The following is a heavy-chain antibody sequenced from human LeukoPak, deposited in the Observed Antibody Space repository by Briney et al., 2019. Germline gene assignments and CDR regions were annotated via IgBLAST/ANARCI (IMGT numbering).Heavy chain of an antibody. D-gene: IGHD2-21*02. CDR3: ARAVDCGGDCYSSY. CDR2: MNPNSGNT. V-gene: IGHV1-8*01. CDR1: GYTFTSYD. J-gene: IGHJ4*02. Sequence: ASVKVSCKASGYTFTSYDINWVRQATGQGLEWMGWMNPNSGNTGYAQKFQGRVTMTRNTSISTAYMELSSLRSEDTAVYYCARAVDCGGDCYSSYWGQGTLVTVSS.